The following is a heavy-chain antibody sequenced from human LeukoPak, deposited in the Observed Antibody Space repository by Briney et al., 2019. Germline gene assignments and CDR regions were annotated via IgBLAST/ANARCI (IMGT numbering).Heavy chain of an antibody. CDR1: GGTFISYA. CDR2: IIPIFGTA. CDR3: ARETGLVPPKHFDY. D-gene: IGHD3/OR15-3a*01. Sequence: SVKVSCKASGGTFISYAISWVRQAPGQGLEWMGRIIPIFGTANYAQKFQGRVTITTDESTSTAYMELSSLRSEDTAVYYCARETGLVPPKHFDYWGQGTLVTVSS. V-gene: IGHV1-69*05. J-gene: IGHJ4*02.